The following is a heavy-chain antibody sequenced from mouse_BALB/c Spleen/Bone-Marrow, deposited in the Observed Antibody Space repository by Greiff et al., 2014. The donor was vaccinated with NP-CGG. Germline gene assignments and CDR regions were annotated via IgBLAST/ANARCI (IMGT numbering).Heavy chain of an antibody. J-gene: IGHJ1*01. Sequence: EVQLQQSGAGLVKPGASVKLSCTASGFNIKDTYMHWVKQRPEQGLEWIGRIDPANGNTKYDPKLQGKATITADTSANPAYLQVSSLTSEDTAVYYCARYDYGWYFYVWGAGTTVTVSS. D-gene: IGHD1-1*01. CDR1: GFNIKDTY. V-gene: IGHV14-3*02. CDR3: ARYDYGWYFYV. CDR2: IDPANGNT.